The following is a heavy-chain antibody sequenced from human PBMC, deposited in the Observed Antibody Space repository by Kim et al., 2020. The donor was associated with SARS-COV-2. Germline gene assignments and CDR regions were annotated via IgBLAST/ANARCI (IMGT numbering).Heavy chain of an antibody. CDR1: GGSISSSSYY. V-gene: IGHV4-39*01. J-gene: IGHJ5*02. Sequence: SETLSLTCTVSGGSISSSSYYWGWIRQPPGKGLEWIGSIYYSGSTYYNPSLKSRVTISVDTSKNQFSLKLSSVTAADTAVYYCATYGSGSYYKKHKRFPWGQGTLVTVSS. CDR2: IYYSGST. D-gene: IGHD3-10*01. CDR3: ATYGSGSYYKKHKRFP.